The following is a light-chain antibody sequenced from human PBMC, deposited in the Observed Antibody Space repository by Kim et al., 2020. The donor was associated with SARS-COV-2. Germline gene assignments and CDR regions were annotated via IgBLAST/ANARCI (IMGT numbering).Light chain of an antibody. Sequence: VSPGQTARITCSGDKVGDKYACWYQQKPGQSPVVVIHQDSKRPSGIPERFSGSNSGNTPTLTISGTQAMDEADYYCQAWDSSTVVFGGGTQLTVL. CDR1: KVGDKY. CDR2: QDS. V-gene: IGLV3-1*01. J-gene: IGLJ2*01. CDR3: QAWDSSTVV.